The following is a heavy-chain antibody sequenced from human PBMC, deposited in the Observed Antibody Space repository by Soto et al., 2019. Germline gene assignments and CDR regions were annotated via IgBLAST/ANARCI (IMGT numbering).Heavy chain of an antibody. V-gene: IGHV3-23*01. CDR2: ISGSGGST. CDR3: AKDVPSSTTTNPPFDY. J-gene: IGHJ4*02. CDR1: GFTPSSSD. D-gene: IGHD6-13*01. Sequence: PGGSLRLSCAASGFTPSSSDMSWVRQGPGKGLEWVSAISGSGGSTYYADSVKGRFTISRDNSKNTLYLQMNSLRAEDTAVYYCAKDVPSSTTTNPPFDYWGQGTLVTVSS.